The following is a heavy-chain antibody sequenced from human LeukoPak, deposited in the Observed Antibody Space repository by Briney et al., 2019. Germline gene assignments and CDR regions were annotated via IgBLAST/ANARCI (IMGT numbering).Heavy chain of an antibody. V-gene: IGHV3-30-3*01. CDR2: ISYDGSNK. CDR3: ARDLPPVPATISNYYYYYGMDV. D-gene: IGHD2-2*01. CDR1: GFTSSSYA. J-gene: IGHJ6*02. Sequence: PGRSLRLSCAASGFTSSSYAMHWVRQAPGKGLEWVAVISYDGSNKYYADSVKGRFTISRDNSKNTLYLQMNSLRAEDTAVYYCARDLPPVPATISNYYYYYGMDVWGQGTTVTVSS.